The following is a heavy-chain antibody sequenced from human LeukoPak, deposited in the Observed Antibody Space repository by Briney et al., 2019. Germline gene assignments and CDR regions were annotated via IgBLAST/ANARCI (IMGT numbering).Heavy chain of an antibody. CDR3: ARDRGDYAHYYYAMDV. CDR2: INTNTGNP. D-gene: IGHD4-17*01. V-gene: IGHV7-4-1*02. Sequence: ASVKVSCKASEYTFTSYVINWVRQAPGQGLEWMGWINTNTGNPTYAQGFTGRFVFSLDASVSTAYLQINSLKAEDTAVYYCARDRGDYAHYYYAMDVWGQGTTVTVSS. J-gene: IGHJ6*02. CDR1: EYTFTSYV.